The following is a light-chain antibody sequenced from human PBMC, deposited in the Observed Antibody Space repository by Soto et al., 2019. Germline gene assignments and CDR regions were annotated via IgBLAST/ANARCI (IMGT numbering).Light chain of an antibody. CDR2: DAS. CDR1: QSVSSY. J-gene: IGKJ1*01. CDR3: QQRSNWPPWT. Sequence: VLTTSATTLSLSPGARATPSCRASQSVSSYLAWYQQKPGQAPRLLIYDASNRATGIPARFSGSGSGTDFTLTISSLEPEDFAVYYGQQRSNWPPWTFGQGTKVDIK. V-gene: IGKV3-11*01.